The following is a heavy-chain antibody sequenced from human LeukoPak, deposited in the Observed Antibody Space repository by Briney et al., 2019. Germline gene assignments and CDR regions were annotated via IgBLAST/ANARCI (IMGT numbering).Heavy chain of an antibody. D-gene: IGHD5-18*01. V-gene: IGHV4-4*08. CDR2: VQSTGNR. CDR1: GGSISTYH. Sequence: SETLSLICSVSGGSISTYHWTWIRKPQGKELEWIGFVQSTGNRNYNPSLRSRVTMFVDTSKNQFALELTSVTTADTAVYFCARDKEHSYGRYFDFWGQGILVTVSS. J-gene: IGHJ4*02. CDR3: ARDKEHSYGRYFDF.